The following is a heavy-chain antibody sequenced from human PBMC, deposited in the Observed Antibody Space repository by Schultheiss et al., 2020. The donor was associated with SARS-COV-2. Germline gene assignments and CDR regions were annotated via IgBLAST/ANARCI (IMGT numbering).Heavy chain of an antibody. V-gene: IGHV3-53*01. Sequence: GGSLRLSCAASGFTVSSNYMSWVRQAPGKGLEWVSVIYSGGSTYYADSVKGRFTISRHNSKNTLYLQMNSLRAEDTAVYYCASTVTRNYYYGMDVWGQGTTVTVSS. CDR1: GFTVSSNY. CDR3: ASTVTRNYYYGMDV. D-gene: IGHD4-17*01. CDR2: IYSGGST. J-gene: IGHJ6*02.